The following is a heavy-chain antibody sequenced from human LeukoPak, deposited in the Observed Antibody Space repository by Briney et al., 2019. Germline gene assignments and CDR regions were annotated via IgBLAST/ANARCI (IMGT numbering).Heavy chain of an antibody. D-gene: IGHD1-26*01. CDR1: GYTFTGYY. V-gene: IGHV1-2*06. CDR3: ARGRGSLIDY. J-gene: IGHJ4*02. CDR2: INPSSGGT. Sequence: ASVKVSCKASGYTFTGYYMHWVRQAAGQGLEWMGRINPSSGGTNYAQKFQGRVTMTRDTSISTAYMELSRLRSDDTAVYYCARGRGSLIDYWGQGTLVTVSS.